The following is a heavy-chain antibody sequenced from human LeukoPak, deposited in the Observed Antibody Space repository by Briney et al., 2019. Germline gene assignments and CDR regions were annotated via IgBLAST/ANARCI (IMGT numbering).Heavy chain of an antibody. Sequence: GASVKVSCKVSGYTLSELSMHWVRQAPGKGLEWMGGLDPEDDERVYAQKFQGRVTMTEDTSTDTAYMELSSLRSEDTAIYYCATELRSGYFDYWGQGTLVTVSS. CDR2: LDPEDDER. CDR1: GYTLSELS. CDR3: ATELRSGYFDY. J-gene: IGHJ4*02. V-gene: IGHV1-24*01. D-gene: IGHD3-22*01.